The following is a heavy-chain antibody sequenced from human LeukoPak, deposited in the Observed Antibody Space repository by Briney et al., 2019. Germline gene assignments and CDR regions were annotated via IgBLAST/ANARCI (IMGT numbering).Heavy chain of an antibody. CDR2: ISWNSGSI. V-gene: IGHV3-9*01. J-gene: IGHJ6*02. D-gene: IGHD6-13*01. CDR1: GFTFDDYA. CDR3: AKDSIAAAGLRRAYYYYGMDV. Sequence: GRSLRLSCAASGFTFDDYAMHWVRQAPGKGLEWVSGISWNSGSIGYADSVTGRFTISRDNAKNSLYLQMNSLRAEDTALYYCAKDSIAAAGLRRAYYYYGMDVWGQGTTVTVSS.